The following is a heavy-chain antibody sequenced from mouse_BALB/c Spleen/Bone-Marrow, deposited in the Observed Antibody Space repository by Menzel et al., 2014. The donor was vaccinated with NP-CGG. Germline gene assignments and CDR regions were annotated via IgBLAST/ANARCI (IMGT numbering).Heavy chain of an antibody. CDR1: GYTFTDYN. Sequence: EVKLMESGPELVKPGASVKISCKASGYTFTDYNMHWVKQSHGKSLEWIGYIYPYNGGTGYNQKFKSKATLTVDNSSSTAYMELRSLTSEDSAVYYCARESPAGYYFAYWGQRTTLTVSS. J-gene: IGHJ2*01. V-gene: IGHV1S29*02. CDR2: IYPYNGGT. CDR3: ARESPAGYYFAY.